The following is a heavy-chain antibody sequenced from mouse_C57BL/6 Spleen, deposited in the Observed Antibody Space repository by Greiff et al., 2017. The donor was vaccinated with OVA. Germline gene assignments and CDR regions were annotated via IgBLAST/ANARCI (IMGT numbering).Heavy chain of an antibody. J-gene: IGHJ2*01. CDR1: GYAFSSYW. D-gene: IGHD1-1*01. CDR2: IYPGDGDT. CDR3: AGLLGPDYFDY. V-gene: IGHV1-82*01. Sequence: QVQLQQSGPELVKPGASVKISCKASGYAFSSYWMNWVKQRPGKGLEWIGRIYPGDGDTNYNGKFKGKATLTADKSSSTAYMQLSSLTSEDSAVYFCAGLLGPDYFDYWGQGTTRTVSS.